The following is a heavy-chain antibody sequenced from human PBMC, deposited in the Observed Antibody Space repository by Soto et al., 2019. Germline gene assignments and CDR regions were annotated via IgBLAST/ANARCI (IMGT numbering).Heavy chain of an antibody. Sequence: QVQLQESGPGLVKPAETLSSTCTAPGGSIRGYYWGWIRLPAGKGLGWFGLLYARGNTNKNPSLKSRVTMSVDTSKNQFALRLNSVTAADTAVYYCARVGRTRATVTTDAFDVWGQGTNVTVSS. CDR2: LYARGNT. CDR3: ARVGRTRATVTTDAFDV. V-gene: IGHV4-4*07. D-gene: IGHD4-17*01. J-gene: IGHJ3*01. CDR1: GGSIRGYY.